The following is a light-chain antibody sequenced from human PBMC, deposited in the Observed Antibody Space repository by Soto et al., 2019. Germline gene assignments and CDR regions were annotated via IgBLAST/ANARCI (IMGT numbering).Light chain of an antibody. CDR3: HQRSTWPFT. CDR1: QSISSY. J-gene: IGKJ3*01. Sequence: EIVLTQSPATLSLSPGERATLSCRASQSISSYLAWYQQKPDQAPRLLIYDASNRATGIPARFSGSGSGTDFTLTISSLEPADFEVYYCHQRSTWPFTFGPGNKVDIK. CDR2: DAS. V-gene: IGKV3-11*01.